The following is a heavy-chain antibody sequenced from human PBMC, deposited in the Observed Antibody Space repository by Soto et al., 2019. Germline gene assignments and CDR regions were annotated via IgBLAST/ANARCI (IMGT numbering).Heavy chain of an antibody. CDR2: ISAYNGNT. Sequence: ASVKVSCKASGYTFTSYGISWVRQAPGQGLEWMGWISAYNGNTNYAQKLQGRVTMTTDTSTSTAYMELRSLRSDDTAVYYCARAGYDFWSGYIVWFDPWGQGTLVTVSS. CDR1: GYTFTSYG. V-gene: IGHV1-18*01. CDR3: ARAGYDFWSGYIVWFDP. D-gene: IGHD3-3*01. J-gene: IGHJ5*02.